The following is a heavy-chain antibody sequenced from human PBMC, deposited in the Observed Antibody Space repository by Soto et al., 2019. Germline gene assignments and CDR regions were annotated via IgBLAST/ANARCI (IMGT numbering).Heavy chain of an antibody. J-gene: IGHJ6*02. D-gene: IGHD3-10*01. CDR2: ISYDGSNK. CDR3: ARSEVTMVRGVNSGVYYYHGMDV. Sequence: GGSLRLSCAASGFTSSSYAMHWVRQAPGKGLEWVAVISYDGSNKYYADSVKGRFTISRDNSKNTLYLQMNSLRAEDTAVYYCARSEVTMVRGVNSGVYYYHGMDVWGQGTTVTVSS. CDR1: GFTSSSYA. V-gene: IGHV3-30-3*01.